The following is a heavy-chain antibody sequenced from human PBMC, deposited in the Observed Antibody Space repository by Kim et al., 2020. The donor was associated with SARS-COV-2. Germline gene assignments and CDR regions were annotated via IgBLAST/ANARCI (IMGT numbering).Heavy chain of an antibody. Sequence: SETLSLTCTVSGGSISSYYWSWIRQPPGKGLEWIGYIYYSGSTNYNPSLKSRVTISVDTSKNQFSLKLSSVTAADTAVYYCARQNRIVGATRWFDPWGQGTLVTVSS. CDR3: ARQNRIVGATRWFDP. D-gene: IGHD1-26*01. J-gene: IGHJ5*02. CDR1: GGSISSYY. CDR2: IYYSGST. V-gene: IGHV4-59*01.